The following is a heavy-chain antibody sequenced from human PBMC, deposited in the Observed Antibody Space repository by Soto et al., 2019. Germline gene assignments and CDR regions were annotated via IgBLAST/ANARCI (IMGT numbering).Heavy chain of an antibody. CDR3: ARRYGSAIDY. CDR2: IYYSGST. V-gene: IGHV4-59*08. CDR1: GGTISSWY. J-gene: IGHJ4*02. D-gene: IGHD1-26*01. Sequence: KTTSLNCNASGGTISSWYWSCFRQPQGKGLEWIGYIYYSGSTNCNPSLKCRVTISVDTSKNQFSLKLSSVTAADTAVYYCARRYGSAIDYWGQGTLVTVSS.